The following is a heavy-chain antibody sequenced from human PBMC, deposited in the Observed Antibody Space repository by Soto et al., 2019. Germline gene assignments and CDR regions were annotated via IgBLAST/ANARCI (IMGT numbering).Heavy chain of an antibody. V-gene: IGHV6-1*01. CDR1: GDSVSSNSSA. CDR3: ARADGAVAGSYYFDY. Sequence: SQTLSLTCAISGDSVSSNSSAWNWIRQSPSRGLEWLGRTYYRSKWYNDYAVSVKSRITINPDTSKNQFSLQLNSVTPEDTAVNYCARADGAVAGSYYFDYWGQGTLVTVSS. D-gene: IGHD6-19*01. CDR2: TYYRSKWYN. J-gene: IGHJ4*02.